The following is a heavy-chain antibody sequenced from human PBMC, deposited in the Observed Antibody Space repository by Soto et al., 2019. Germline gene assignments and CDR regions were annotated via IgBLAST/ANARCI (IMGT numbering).Heavy chain of an antibody. V-gene: IGHV3-48*02. CDR2: ISSSSSTM. Sequence: EVQLVESGGGLVQTGGSLRLSCVASGFTFSSYSMNWVRQAPGKGLEWVSYISSSSSTMYYADSVKGRFTISRDNAKNSLYLQMNSLRDEDTAVYYCANLDYGDYFRFGYWGQGTLVTVSS. CDR3: ANLDYGDYFRFGY. D-gene: IGHD4-17*01. CDR1: GFTFSSYS. J-gene: IGHJ4*02.